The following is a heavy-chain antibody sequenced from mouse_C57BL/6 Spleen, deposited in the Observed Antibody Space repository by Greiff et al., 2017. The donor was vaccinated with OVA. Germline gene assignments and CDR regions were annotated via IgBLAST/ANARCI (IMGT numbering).Heavy chain of an antibody. Sequence: EVMLVESGEGLVKPGGSLKLSCAASGFTFSSYAMSWVRQTPEKRLEWVAYISSGGDYIYYADTVKGRFTISRDNARNTLYLQMSSLKSEDTAMYYCTRDSLYGIFDYWGQGTTLTVSS. J-gene: IGHJ2*01. V-gene: IGHV5-9-1*02. CDR2: ISSGGDYI. CDR1: GFTFSSYA. D-gene: IGHD2-1*01. CDR3: TRDSLYGIFDY.